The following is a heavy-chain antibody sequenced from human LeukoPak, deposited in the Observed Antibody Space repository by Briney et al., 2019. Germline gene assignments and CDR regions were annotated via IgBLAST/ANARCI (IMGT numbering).Heavy chain of an antibody. D-gene: IGHD3-10*01. CDR3: ARDNYHGSGSNNWFDP. CDR1: GGSISSYY. Sequence: SETLSHTCTVSGGSISSYYWSWIRQPPGKGLEWIGYIYYSGSTNYNPSLKSRVTISVDTSKNQFSLKLSSVTAADTAVYYCARDNYHGSGSNNWFDPWGQGTLVTVSS. V-gene: IGHV4-59*01. J-gene: IGHJ5*02. CDR2: IYYSGST.